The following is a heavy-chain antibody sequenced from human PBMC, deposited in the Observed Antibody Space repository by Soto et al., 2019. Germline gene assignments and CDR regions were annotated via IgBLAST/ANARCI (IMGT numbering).Heavy chain of an antibody. CDR2: ISYDGSNE. CDR3: EKAPAVNRDFDS. V-gene: IGHV3-30*18. CDR1: GFTFSSYG. J-gene: IGHJ4*02. Sequence: QVHLVESGGGVVQPGTSLRLSCAASGFTFSSYGMHWVRQAPGKGLEWVAFISYDGSNEYYVDSVKGRFTISRDNSKKQLYLQMNSLSIDDTAAYYCEKAPAVNRDFDSWGQGTPVTVSS.